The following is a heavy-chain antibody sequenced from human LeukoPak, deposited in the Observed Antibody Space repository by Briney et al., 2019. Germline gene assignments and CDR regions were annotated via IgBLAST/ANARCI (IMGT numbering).Heavy chain of an antibody. CDR1: GGSISGYH. CDR2: IYYSGST. Sequence: PSETLSLTCTLSGGSISGYHYNWIRQPPGKGLEWIGYIYYSGSTNYNPSLKSRVTISLDTSKNQFSLKLSSVTTADTAVYYCARSVVTLYWYFDLWGRGTRVTVSS. D-gene: IGHD4-23*01. V-gene: IGHV4-59*01. J-gene: IGHJ2*01. CDR3: ARSVVTLYWYFDL.